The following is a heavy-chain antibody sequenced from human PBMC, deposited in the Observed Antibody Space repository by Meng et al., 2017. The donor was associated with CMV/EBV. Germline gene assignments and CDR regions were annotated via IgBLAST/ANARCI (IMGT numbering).Heavy chain of an antibody. J-gene: IGHJ4*02. D-gene: IGHD6-13*01. CDR2: IYTSGST. V-gene: IGHV4-4*07. CDR3: AREMPIAAAGCFAY. CDR1: GRCSSCYS. Sequence: VTVQGSGPGLLKPSGTLSLTVIGSGRCSSCYSGSWIRQPPGKGMEWIGLIYTSGSTYYNPSLKSRVTMSVDTSKNQFSLKLSSVTAADTAVYYCAREMPIAAAGCFAYWGQGTLVTVSS.